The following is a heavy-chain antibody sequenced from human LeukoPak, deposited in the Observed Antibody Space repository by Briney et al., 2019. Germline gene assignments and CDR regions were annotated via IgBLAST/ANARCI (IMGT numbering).Heavy chain of an antibody. CDR1: GGSISSYY. D-gene: IGHD6-13*01. CDR2: IYYSGST. CDR3: ARGSSWYQTNFDY. Sequence: SETLSLTCTVSGGSISSYYWSWIRQPPGKGLEWIGYIYYSGSTYYNPSLKSRVTISVDTSKNQFSLKLSSVTAADTAVYYRARGSSWYQTNFDYWGQGTLVTVSS. V-gene: IGHV4-59*12. J-gene: IGHJ4*02.